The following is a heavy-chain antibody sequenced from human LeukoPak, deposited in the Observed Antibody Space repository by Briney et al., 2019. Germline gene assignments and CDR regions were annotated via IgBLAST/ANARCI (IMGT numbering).Heavy chain of an antibody. CDR1: GAPISRFY. CDR3: ARDDYGVFDAFDV. D-gene: IGHD5-12*01. Sequence: SETLSLICTASGAPISRFYWSWVRQPPGKGLEWIGNIYNGVPTFFNPSLHSRVTLSVDTSKTQFSLQLASVTAADTAVYFCARDDYGVFDAFDVWGQGTVVTVSS. V-gene: IGHV4-4*09. J-gene: IGHJ3*01. CDR2: IYNGVPT.